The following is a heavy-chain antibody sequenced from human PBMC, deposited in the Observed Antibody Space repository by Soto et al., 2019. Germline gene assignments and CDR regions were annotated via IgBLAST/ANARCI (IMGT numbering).Heavy chain of an antibody. CDR2: IYYSGST. J-gene: IGHJ5*02. V-gene: IGHV4-59*08. Sequence: SETLSLTCTVSGGSISSYYWSWIRQPPGKGLEWIGYIYYSGSTNYNPSLKSRVTISVDTSKNQFSLKLSSVTAADTAVYYCARGEVVVAEYFWFDPWGQGTLVTVSS. CDR3: ARGEVVVAEYFWFDP. CDR1: GGSISSYY. D-gene: IGHD2-15*01.